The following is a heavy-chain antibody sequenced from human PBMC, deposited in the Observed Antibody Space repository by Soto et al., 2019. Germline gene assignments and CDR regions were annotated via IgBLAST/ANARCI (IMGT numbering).Heavy chain of an antibody. CDR1: GFTFNTFE. CDR2: IRDDSSRT. J-gene: IGHJ5*01. CDR3: VKGGWLDF. V-gene: IGHV3-23*01. D-gene: IGHD3-16*01. Sequence: EVQLLESGGGLVQPGGSLRLSCAASGFTFNTFEMSWVRQAPGRGLEWVSFIRDDSSRTNYADAVKGRFTISRDNSKYTLYLQMNSLTAEDTAVYACVKGGWLDFWGQGTLVTVSS.